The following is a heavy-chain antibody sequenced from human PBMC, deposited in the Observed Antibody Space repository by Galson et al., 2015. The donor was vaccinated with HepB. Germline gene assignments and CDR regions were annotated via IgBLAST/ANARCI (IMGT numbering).Heavy chain of an antibody. J-gene: IGHJ4*02. Sequence: SVKVSCKASGYTFTSYAMHWVRQAPGQRLEWMGWINAGNGNTEYSQKFQGRVTITRDTSASTAYMELSSLRSEDTAVYYCARDHYGSGSYYYYWGQGTLVTVSS. CDR3: ARDHYGSGSYYYY. CDR2: INAGNGNT. D-gene: IGHD3-10*01. V-gene: IGHV1-3*01. CDR1: GYTFTSYA.